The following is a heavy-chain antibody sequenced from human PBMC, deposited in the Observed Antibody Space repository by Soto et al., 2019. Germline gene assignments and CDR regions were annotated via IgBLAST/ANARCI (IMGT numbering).Heavy chain of an antibody. CDR2: INHSGST. CDR1: GGSFSGYY. V-gene: IGHV4-34*01. J-gene: IGHJ2*01. Sequence: SETLSLTCAVYGGSFSGYYWSWIRQPPGKGLEWIGEINHSGSTNYNPSLKSRVTISVDTSKNQFSLKLSSVTAADTAVYYCARGGLEQVYFDLWGRGTLVTVSS. CDR3: ARGGLEQVYFDL.